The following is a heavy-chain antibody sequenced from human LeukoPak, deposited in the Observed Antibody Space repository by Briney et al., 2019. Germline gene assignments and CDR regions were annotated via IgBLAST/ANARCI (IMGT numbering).Heavy chain of an antibody. CDR2: IYSGGST. Sequence: GGSLRLSCAASGFTVSSNYMNWVRQAPGKGLEWVSIIYSGGSTFYADYVKGRFTISRDNSKNTLHLQMNGLRAEDTAVYYCARSNDAFDIWGQGTMVTVSS. J-gene: IGHJ3*02. D-gene: IGHD5/OR15-5a*01. CDR3: ARSNDAFDI. V-gene: IGHV3-53*01. CDR1: GFTVSSNY.